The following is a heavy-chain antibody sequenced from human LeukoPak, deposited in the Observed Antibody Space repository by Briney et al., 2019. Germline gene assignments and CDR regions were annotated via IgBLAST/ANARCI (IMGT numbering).Heavy chain of an antibody. J-gene: IGHJ3*02. CDR2: IIPIFGTA. V-gene: IGHV1-69*13. D-gene: IGHD6-6*01. Sequence: SVKVSCKASGGTFSSYAISWVRQAPGQGLEWMGGIIPIFGTANYAQKFQGRVTITADESTSTAYMELSSLRSEDTAVYYCARGRMAARRPDAFDIWGQGTMVTVSS. CDR1: GGTFSSYA. CDR3: ARGRMAARRPDAFDI.